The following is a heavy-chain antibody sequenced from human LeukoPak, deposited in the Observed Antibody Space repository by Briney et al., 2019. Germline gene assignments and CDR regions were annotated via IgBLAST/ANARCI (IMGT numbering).Heavy chain of an antibody. CDR2: ISSSGSTI. D-gene: IGHD6-19*01. J-gene: IGHJ4*02. V-gene: IGHV3-48*03. CDR3: ARVRAVAGPLDY. Sequence: QPGGSLRLSCAASGFTFSSYEMNWVRQAPGKGLEWVSYISSSGSTIYYADSVKGRLTISRDNAKNSLYLQMNSLRAGDTAVYYCARVRAVAGPLDYWGQGTLVTVSS. CDR1: GFTFSSYE.